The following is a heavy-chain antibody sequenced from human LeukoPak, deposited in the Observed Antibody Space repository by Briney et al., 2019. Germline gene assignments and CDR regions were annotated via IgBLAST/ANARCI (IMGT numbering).Heavy chain of an antibody. Sequence: ASVKVSCKASGYTFTDYYMHWVRQAAGQGLEWMGCINPNSGGTIYAQKFQGRVTMTRDTSITTAYMELNRLISDDTAVYYCARPGAATVPDWPFDLWGRGTLVTLSS. CDR2: INPNSGGT. CDR1: GYTFTDYY. CDR3: ARPGAATVPDWPFDL. D-gene: IGHD6-13*01. J-gene: IGHJ2*01. V-gene: IGHV1-2*02.